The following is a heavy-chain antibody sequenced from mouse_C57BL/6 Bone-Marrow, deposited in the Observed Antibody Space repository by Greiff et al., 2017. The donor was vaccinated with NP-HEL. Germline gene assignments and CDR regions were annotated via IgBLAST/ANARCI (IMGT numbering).Heavy chain of an antibody. CDR3: ARDEPQLAFDY. D-gene: IGHD4-1*02. CDR2: ISDGGSYT. J-gene: IGHJ2*01. V-gene: IGHV5-4*01. CDR1: GFTFSSYA. Sequence: EVKLMESGGGLVKPGGSLKLSCAASGFTFSSYAMSWVRQTPEKRLEWVATISDGGSYTYYPDNVKGRFTISRDNAKNNLYLQMSHLKSEDTAMYYCARDEPQLAFDYWGQGTTLTVSS.